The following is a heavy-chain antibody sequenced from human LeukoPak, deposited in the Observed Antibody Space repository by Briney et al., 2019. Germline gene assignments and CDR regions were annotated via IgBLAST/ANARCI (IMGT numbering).Heavy chain of an antibody. Sequence: SETLSLTCTVSGGSISSGDYYWSWIRQHPGKGLEWIGYIYYTGITYYNPSLKSRVTIFVDTSKNQFSLKLSSVTAADTAVYYCARAVGYDFLAGYYRGWYFDLWGRGTLVTVSS. CDR2: IYYTGIT. D-gene: IGHD3-9*01. CDR3: ARAVGYDFLAGYYRGWYFDL. CDR1: GGSISSGDYY. V-gene: IGHV4-31*03. J-gene: IGHJ2*01.